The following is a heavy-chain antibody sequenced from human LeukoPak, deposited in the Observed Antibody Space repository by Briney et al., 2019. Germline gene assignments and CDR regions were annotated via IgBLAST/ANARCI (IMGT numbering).Heavy chain of an antibody. CDR1: GGTFSSYA. V-gene: IGHV1-69*05. J-gene: IGHJ6*03. CDR2: IIPIFGTA. Sequence: SVKVSCKASGGTFSSYAISWVRQAPGQGLEWMGGIIPIFGTANYAQKFQGRVTITTDESTSTAYMELSSLRSEDTAVYYCARGPPRYYYYYYMDVWGKGTTVTVCS. CDR3: ARGPPRYYYYYYMDV.